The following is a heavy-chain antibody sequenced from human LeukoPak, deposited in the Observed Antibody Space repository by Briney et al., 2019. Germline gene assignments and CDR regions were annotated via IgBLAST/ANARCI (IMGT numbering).Heavy chain of an antibody. J-gene: IGHJ4*02. V-gene: IGHV3-30-3*01. CDR2: ISYDGSNK. CDR3: AREGYYGSGSPPSLYFDY. D-gene: IGHD3-10*01. CDR1: GFTFSSYA. Sequence: GGSLRLSCAASGFTFSSYAMHWVRQAPGKGLEWVAVISYDGSNKYYADSVKGRFTISRDNSKNTLYLQMNSLRAEDTAVYYCAREGYYGSGSPPSLYFDYWGQGTLVTVSS.